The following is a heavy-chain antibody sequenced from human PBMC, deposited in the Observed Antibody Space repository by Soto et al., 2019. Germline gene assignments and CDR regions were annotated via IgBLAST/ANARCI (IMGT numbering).Heavy chain of an antibody. CDR2: IIASNGTA. J-gene: IGHJ5*02. V-gene: IGHV1-3*01. Sequence: ASVKVSCKASGGTFSSYAISWVRQAPGQRLEWMGWIIASNGTANYSQKFQGRVTITRDTSASTAYMELSSLRSEDTAVYYCARASQPYDFWSGSWFDPWGQGTLVTV. CDR1: GGTFSSYA. CDR3: ARASQPYDFWSGSWFDP. D-gene: IGHD3-3*01.